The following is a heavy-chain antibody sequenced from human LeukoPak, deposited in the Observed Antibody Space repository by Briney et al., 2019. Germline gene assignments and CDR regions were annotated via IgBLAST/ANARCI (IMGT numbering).Heavy chain of an antibody. J-gene: IGHJ4*02. D-gene: IGHD3-3*01. Sequence: VGSLRLSCAASGFTFGDYGMSWVRQAPGKGLEWVSGVNWNGDTIAYADSVKGRFTISRDNAKNSLYLQMNSLRAEDTALYFCTRDFRLGVVSGYWGQRILVTVSS. V-gene: IGHV3-20*04. CDR3: TRDFRLGVVSGY. CDR1: GFTFGDYG. CDR2: VNWNGDTI.